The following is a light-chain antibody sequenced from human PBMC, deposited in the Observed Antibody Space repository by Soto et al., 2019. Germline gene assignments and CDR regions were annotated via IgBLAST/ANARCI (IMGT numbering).Light chain of an antibody. V-gene: IGKV3-11*01. Sequence: EIVLTQSPATLSLSPGERATLSCRASQSVSNLLAWYQQKPGQSPTLLIYDTSNRATGIPARFSGSGSGTDFTLTISSLEPEDFAVYYCQQRYSWPPFTFGPGTKVDIK. CDR1: QSVSNL. CDR2: DTS. CDR3: QQRYSWPPFT. J-gene: IGKJ3*01.